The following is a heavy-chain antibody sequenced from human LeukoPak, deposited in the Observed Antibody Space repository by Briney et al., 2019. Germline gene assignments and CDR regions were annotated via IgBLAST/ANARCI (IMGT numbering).Heavy chain of an antibody. CDR1: GGSVTSGSYY. Sequence: KPSETLSLTCIVSGGSVTSGSYYWSWIRQPPGMGLEWIGYIYSSGSTKYSPSLKSRVTISVDTSKKQFTLKMSSVTAADTAVYYCARLDRRYYYDDSVWYFDLWGRGTLVTVSA. CDR3: ARLDRRYYYDDSVWYFDL. V-gene: IGHV4-61*01. CDR2: IYSSGST. D-gene: IGHD3-22*01. J-gene: IGHJ2*01.